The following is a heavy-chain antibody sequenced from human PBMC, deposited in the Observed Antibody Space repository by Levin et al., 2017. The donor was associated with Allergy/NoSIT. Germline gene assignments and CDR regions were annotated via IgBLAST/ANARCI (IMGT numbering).Heavy chain of an antibody. V-gene: IGHV3-30*03. D-gene: IGHD3-22*01. Sequence: GESLKISCAVSGFTLRTSGMHWVRQAPGKGLEWVAVTSYAGSNNYYADSVKGRFTISRDNSKNTLSLQMNSLTAEDTAVYYCAIGGSFLGGSYYDGQLDFWGQGTLVTVSS. CDR1: GFTLRTSG. J-gene: IGHJ4*02. CDR3: AIGGSFLGGSYYDGQLDF. CDR2: TSYAGSNN.